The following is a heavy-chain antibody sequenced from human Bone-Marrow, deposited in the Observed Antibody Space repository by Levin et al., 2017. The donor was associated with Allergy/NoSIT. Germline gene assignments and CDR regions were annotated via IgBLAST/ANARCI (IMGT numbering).Heavy chain of an antibody. D-gene: IGHD5-12*01. CDR1: GFTFSIYS. J-gene: IGHJ5*02. CDR2: ITSSSSYI. CDR3: ARGLEYSGLP. V-gene: IGHV3-21*01. Sequence: NPGGSLRLSCAASGFTFSIYSMNWVRQAPGKGLNWVSSITSSSSYIYYADSVKGRFTITRDNAKNSLYLQMSSLRVEDTAVYYCARGLEYSGLPWGQGTLVTVSS.